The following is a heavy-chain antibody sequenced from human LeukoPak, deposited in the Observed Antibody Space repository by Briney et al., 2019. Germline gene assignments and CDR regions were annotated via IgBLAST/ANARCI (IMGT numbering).Heavy chain of an antibody. Sequence: ASVKVSCKASGGTFSSYAISWVRQAPGQGLEWMGRIIPILGIANYAQKFQGRVTITADKSTSTAYMELSSLRSEDTAVYYCARALGEDTAMAYYYYYGMDVWGQGTTVTVSS. V-gene: IGHV1-69*04. J-gene: IGHJ6*02. D-gene: IGHD5-18*01. CDR1: GGTFSSYA. CDR3: ARALGEDTAMAYYYYYGMDV. CDR2: IIPILGIA.